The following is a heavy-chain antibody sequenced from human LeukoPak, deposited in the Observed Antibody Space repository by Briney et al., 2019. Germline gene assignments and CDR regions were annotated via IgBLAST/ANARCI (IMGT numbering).Heavy chain of an antibody. V-gene: IGHV3-30-3*01. CDR3: ARDREQWLTNYFDY. CDR2: ISYDGSNK. CDR1: GFTFSSYS. J-gene: IGHJ4*02. D-gene: IGHD6-19*01. Sequence: GGSLRLSCGASGFTFSSYSMPWGRQAPRKGGEWGAVISYDGSNKYYADSVKGRFTISRDNSKNTLYLQMNSLRAEDTAVYYCARDREQWLTNYFDYWGQGTLVTVSS.